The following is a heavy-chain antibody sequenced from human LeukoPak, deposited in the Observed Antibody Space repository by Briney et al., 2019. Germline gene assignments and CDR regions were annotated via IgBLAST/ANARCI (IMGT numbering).Heavy chain of an antibody. CDR1: GYTFTSYY. CDR3: ARAAYCSGGSCYFWFDP. J-gene: IGHJ5*02. Sequence: ASVKVSCKASGYTFTSYYMHWVRQAPRQGLEWMGIINPSGGSTSYAQKFQGRVTMTRDMSTSTVYMELSSLRSEGTAVYYCARAAYCSGGSCYFWFDPWGQGTLVTVSS. D-gene: IGHD2-15*01. CDR2: INPSGGST. V-gene: IGHV1-46*01.